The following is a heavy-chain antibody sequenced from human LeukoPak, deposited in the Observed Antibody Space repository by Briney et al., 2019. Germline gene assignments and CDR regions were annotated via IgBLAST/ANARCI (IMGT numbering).Heavy chain of an antibody. J-gene: IGHJ4*02. CDR3: ARGPYGDYDDSYYFDY. V-gene: IGHV3-21*01. CDR2: ISSSSSYI. CDR1: GFTFSSYS. Sequence: PGGSLRLSCAASGFTFSSYSMNWVRQAPGKGLEWVSSISSSSSYIYYADSVKGRFTISRDNSKNTLYLQMNSLRAEDTAVYYCARGPYGDYDDSYYFDYWGQGTLVTVSS. D-gene: IGHD4-17*01.